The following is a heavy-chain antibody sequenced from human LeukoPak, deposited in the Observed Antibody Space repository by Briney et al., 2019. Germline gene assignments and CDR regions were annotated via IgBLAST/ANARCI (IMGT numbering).Heavy chain of an antibody. CDR1: GGSINSQY. D-gene: IGHD1-26*01. CDR2: IYNSGST. Sequence: AETLTLTCTVSGGSINSQYGSWIRQPPGKGLEWIRYIYNSGSTNFNPSQKSRVTISAGTSKKQFSQKVSSVTAADTAVYFCARRLRIEGATRRGDGFDIWGQGTMVTVSS. V-gene: IGHV4-59*08. J-gene: IGHJ3*02. CDR3: ARRLRIEGATRRGDGFDI.